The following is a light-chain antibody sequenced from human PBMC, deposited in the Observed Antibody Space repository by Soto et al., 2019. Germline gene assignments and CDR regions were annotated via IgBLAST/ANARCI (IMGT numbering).Light chain of an antibody. V-gene: IGKV3-20*01. CDR2: GAS. CDR1: QSVSSNY. Sequence: EVVLTQSPGTLSLSPGERATLSCRASQSVSSNYLAWYQQKPGQAPRLVIYGASNSATGIPDRFLGSGSGTDFSLTIRGVEPEDLAVYYFQQYGTSPRTFGQGAKVEVK. J-gene: IGKJ1*01. CDR3: QQYGTSPRT.